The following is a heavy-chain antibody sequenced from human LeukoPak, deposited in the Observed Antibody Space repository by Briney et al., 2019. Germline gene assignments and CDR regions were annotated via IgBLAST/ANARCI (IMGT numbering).Heavy chain of an antibody. CDR3: ARDEPYSSSWYPI. V-gene: IGHV3-66*01. CDR1: GFTVSNNY. Sequence: GGSLRLSCAASGFTVSNNYMTWVRQAPGKGLEWVSLIYSGGSTYYADSVKGRFTISRDNSKNTVYLQMNSLRAEDTAVYYCARDEPYSSSWYPIWGQGTMVTVSS. CDR2: IYSGGST. D-gene: IGHD6-13*01. J-gene: IGHJ3*02.